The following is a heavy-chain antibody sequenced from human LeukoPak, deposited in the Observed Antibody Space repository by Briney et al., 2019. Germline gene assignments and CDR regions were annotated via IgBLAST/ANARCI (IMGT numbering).Heavy chain of an antibody. CDR2: IIPIFGTA. Sequence: SVKVSCKASGGTFSSYAISWVRQAPGQGLEWVGGIIPIFGTANYAQKFQGRVTITTDESTSTAYMGLSSLRSEDTAVYYCARDGWQRGLADDAFDIWGQGTMVTVSS. CDR1: GGTFSSYA. J-gene: IGHJ3*02. V-gene: IGHV1-69*05. CDR3: ARDGWQRGLADDAFDI. D-gene: IGHD6-19*01.